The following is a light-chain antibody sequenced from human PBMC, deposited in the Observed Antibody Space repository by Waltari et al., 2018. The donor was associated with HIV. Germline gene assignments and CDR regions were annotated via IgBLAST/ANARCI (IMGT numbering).Light chain of an antibody. CDR1: SSDAGGYYH. Sequence: QSALTQPASVSGPPGQSITISCTGTSSDAGGYYHVTWYQPHPGQAPTLMFYESSNPPSGVPNRFSGSNSGNTASLTISGLQAEDEADYYCSSYTSSSTQVFGGETKVTVL. J-gene: IGLJ3*02. CDR3: SSYTSSSTQV. V-gene: IGLV2-14*03. CDR2: ESS.